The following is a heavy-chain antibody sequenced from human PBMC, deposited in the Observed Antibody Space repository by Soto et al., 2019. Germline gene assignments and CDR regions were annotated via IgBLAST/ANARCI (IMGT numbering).Heavy chain of an antibody. CDR1: GGSISSSSYY. J-gene: IGHJ6*02. CDR3: ATASAATSWVESYGMDV. Sequence: PSETLSLTCTVSGGSISSSSYYWGWIRQPPGKGLEWIGSIYYSGSTYYNPSLKSRVTISVDTSKNQFSLKLSSVTAADTAVYYCATASAATSWVESYGMDVWGQGTTVTVSS. CDR2: IYYSGST. D-gene: IGHD6-13*01. V-gene: IGHV4-39*01.